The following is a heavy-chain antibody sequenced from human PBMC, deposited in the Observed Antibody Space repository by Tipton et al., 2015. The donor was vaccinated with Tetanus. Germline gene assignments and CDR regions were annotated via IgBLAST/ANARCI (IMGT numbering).Heavy chain of an antibody. V-gene: IGHV4-39*01. CDR1: GGSIRGGTFY. CDR3: ARHQSGYFTPVDY. D-gene: IGHD3-3*01. CDR2: IYESGDT. Sequence: TLSLTCTVSGGSIRGGTFYWGWIRQPPGKGLEWIGSIYESGDTYYIPSLKRRVTISVDTSKNQFSLNLNSMAAADTGVYYWARHQSGYFTPVDYWGQGNLGTVSS. J-gene: IGHJ4*02.